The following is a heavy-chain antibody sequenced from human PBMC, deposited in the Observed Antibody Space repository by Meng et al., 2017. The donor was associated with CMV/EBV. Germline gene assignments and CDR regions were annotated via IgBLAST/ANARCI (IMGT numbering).Heavy chain of an antibody. CDR1: GGSFSGYY. J-gene: IGHJ6*02. CDR3: ARALRGYYYYYYGMDV. CDR2: INHSGST. Sequence: SKTLSLTCAVYGGSFSGYYWSWIRQPPGKGLKWIGEINHSGSTNYNPSLKSRVTISVDTSKNQFSLKLSSVTAADTAVYYCARALRGYYYYYYGMDVWGQGTTVTVSS. V-gene: IGHV4-34*01. D-gene: IGHD4-23*01.